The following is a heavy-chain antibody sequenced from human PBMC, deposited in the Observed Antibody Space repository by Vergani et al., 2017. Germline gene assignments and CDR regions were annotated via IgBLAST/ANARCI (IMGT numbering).Heavy chain of an antibody. D-gene: IGHD3-3*01. Sequence: QLQLQESGPGLVKPSETLSLTCTVSGGSISSSSYYWGWIRQPPGKGLEWIGSIYYSGSTYYNPSLKSRVTISVDTSKNQFSLKLSSVTAADTAVYYCARSSSHHYDFWSGSLQAGNYYMDVWGKGTTVTVSS. V-gene: IGHV4-39*07. CDR2: IYYSGST. CDR3: ARSSSHHYDFWSGSLQAGNYYMDV. J-gene: IGHJ6*03. CDR1: GGSISSSSYY.